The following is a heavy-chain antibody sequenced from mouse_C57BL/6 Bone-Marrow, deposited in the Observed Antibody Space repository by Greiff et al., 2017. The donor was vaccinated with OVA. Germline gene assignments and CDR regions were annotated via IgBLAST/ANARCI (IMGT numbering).Heavy chain of an antibody. CDR2: IYPGDGDT. CDR1: GYAFSSSW. V-gene: IGHV1-82*01. J-gene: IGHJ2*01. D-gene: IGHD3-3*01. Sequence: VQLQQSGPELVKPGASVKISCKASGYAFSSSWMNWVKQRPGKGLEWIGRIYPGDGDTNYNGKFKGKATLTADKSSSTAYMQLSSLTSEDSAVYFCARGEGTHCDDGGKGTTVTVSS. CDR3: ARGEGTHCDD.